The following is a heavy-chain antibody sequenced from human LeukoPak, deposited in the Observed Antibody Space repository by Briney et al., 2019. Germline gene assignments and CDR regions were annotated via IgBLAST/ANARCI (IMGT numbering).Heavy chain of an antibody. Sequence: GESLKISCKGSGYSFTSYWISWVRQMPGKGLEWLGRIDPSDSYTSYSPSFQGHVTISADKSITTAYLQWSSLKASDTAIYYCARHSRAAADYNWFDPGGQGTLVTVSS. CDR1: GYSFTSYW. CDR3: ARHSRAAADYNWFDP. D-gene: IGHD6-13*01. CDR2: IDPSDSYT. V-gene: IGHV5-10-1*01. J-gene: IGHJ5*02.